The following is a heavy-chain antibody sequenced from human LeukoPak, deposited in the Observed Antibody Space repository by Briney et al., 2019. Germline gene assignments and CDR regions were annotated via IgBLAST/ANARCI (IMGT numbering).Heavy chain of an antibody. CDR1: GFTFTNSA. V-gene: IGHV1-58*01. CDR2: IVVGSGNA. D-gene: IGHD5-24*01. CDR3: AADNQQITV. Sequence: GASVKVSCKASGFTFTNSAVQWVRQARGQRLEWIGWIVVGSGNAKYAQKFQERVTITRDMSTTTAYMELSSLRSEDTAVYYCAADNQQITVWGQGTLVTVSS. J-gene: IGHJ4*02.